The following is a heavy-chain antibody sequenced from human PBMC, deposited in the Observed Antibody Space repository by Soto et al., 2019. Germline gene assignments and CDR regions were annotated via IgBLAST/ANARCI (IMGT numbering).Heavy chain of an antibody. V-gene: IGHV3-23*01. CDR2: ITGSGDST. CDR3: ALDPLEDSGGWYVEWWFGS. CDR1: GFTFSNYA. D-gene: IGHD6-19*01. J-gene: IGHJ5*01. Sequence: EVQLLEAGGGLVQPGGSLRLSCAASGFTFSNYAIRWVRQAPGKGLEWVSSITGSGDSTYYADSVKGRFTISRDNSKNTVHLRMHSRRVEDTAVYECALDPLEDSGGWYVEWWFGSWVQGTLVTVSS.